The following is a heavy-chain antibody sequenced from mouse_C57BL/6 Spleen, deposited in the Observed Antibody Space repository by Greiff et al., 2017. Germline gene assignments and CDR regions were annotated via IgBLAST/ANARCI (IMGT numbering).Heavy chain of an antibody. CDR2: ISSGGSYT. Sequence: EVQLVESGGDLVKPGGSLKLSCAASGFTFSSYGMSWVRQTPDKRLEWVATISSGGSYTYYPDSVKGRFTLSRDNAKNTLYLQMSSLKSEDTAMYYCASLDGYLDYWGQGTTLTVSS. V-gene: IGHV5-6*01. D-gene: IGHD2-3*01. J-gene: IGHJ2*01. CDR1: GFTFSSYG. CDR3: ASLDGYLDY.